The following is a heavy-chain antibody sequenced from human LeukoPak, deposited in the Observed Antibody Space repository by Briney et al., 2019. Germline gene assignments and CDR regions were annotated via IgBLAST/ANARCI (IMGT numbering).Heavy chain of an antibody. J-gene: IGHJ6*03. CDR3: ARGLGHYDIFTGYVKDHDMDV. CDR2: IYHRGST. D-gene: IGHD3-9*01. CDR1: GGSFSGYY. V-gene: IGHV4-34*01. Sequence: ASETLSLTCAVYGGSFSGYYWNWIRQPPGEGREWIGEIYHRGSTKYNPSHESPDPMSGDTYNNQFSLKLSSVTAADTAVYYCARGLGHYDIFTGYVKDHDMDVWDKGTTVTVPS.